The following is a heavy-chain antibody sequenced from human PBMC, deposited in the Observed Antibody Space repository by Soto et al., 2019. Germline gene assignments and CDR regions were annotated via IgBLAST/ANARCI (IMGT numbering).Heavy chain of an antibody. CDR1: GDSISSYY. CDR3: ARGGDLGSSWNYFDY. Sequence: SETLSLTCTVSGDSISSYYWSWIRQPPGKGLEWIGYIYYSGSTNYNPSLKSRVTISVDTSKDQFSLKLSSVTAADTAVYYCARGGDLGSSWNYFDYWGQGTLVTVSS. D-gene: IGHD6-13*01. V-gene: IGHV4-59*01. CDR2: IYYSGST. J-gene: IGHJ4*02.